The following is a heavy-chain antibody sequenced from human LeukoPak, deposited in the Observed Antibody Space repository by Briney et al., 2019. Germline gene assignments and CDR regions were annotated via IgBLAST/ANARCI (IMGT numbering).Heavy chain of an antibody. J-gene: IGHJ5*02. CDR1: TFSSYA. V-gene: IGHV4-39*01. Sequence: TFSSYAMSRVRQPPGKGLEWIGSIYYSGSTYYNPSLKSRVTISVDTSKNQFSLKLNSVTAADTAVYYCARHYGPWGQGTLVTVSS. D-gene: IGHD3-10*01. CDR2: IYYSGST. CDR3: ARHYGP.